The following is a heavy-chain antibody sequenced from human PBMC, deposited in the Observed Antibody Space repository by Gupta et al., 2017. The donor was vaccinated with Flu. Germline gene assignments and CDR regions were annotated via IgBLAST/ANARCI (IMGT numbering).Heavy chain of an antibody. CDR3: ARDTKFTFDHYGSGRYFFHP. CDR1: VFTFSSYS. CDR2: ISRSSSTI. V-gene: IGHV3-48*02. D-gene: IGHD3-10*01. Sequence: EVQLVESGGGLVQPGGSLRLSCAASVFTFSSYSMNWVRQAPGKGLEWVSYISRSSSTIYYADSVKGRVTISRDNAKNSRYLQMNSLRDEDTAVYYCARDTKFTFDHYGSGRYFFHPWGQGTLVTVSS. J-gene: IGHJ5*02.